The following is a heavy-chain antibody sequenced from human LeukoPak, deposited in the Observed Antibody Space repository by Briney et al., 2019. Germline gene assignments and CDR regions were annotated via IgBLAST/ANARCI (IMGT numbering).Heavy chain of an antibody. J-gene: IGHJ4*02. CDR3: ARFSILGTIDY. V-gene: IGHV4-59*01. CDR1: GGSISSYY. D-gene: IGHD7-27*01. Sequence: SETLSLTCTVSGGSISSYYWSWIRQPPGKGLEWIGYIYYSGSTNYNPSLKSRVTISGDTSKNQFSLKLSSVTAADTAVYYCARFSILGTIDYWGQGTLVTVSS. CDR2: IYYSGST.